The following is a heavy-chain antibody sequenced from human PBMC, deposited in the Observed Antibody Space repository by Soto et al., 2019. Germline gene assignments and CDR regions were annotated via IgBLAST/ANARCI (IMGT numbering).Heavy chain of an antibody. CDR2: IGTAGDT. CDR1: GFTFSGFD. J-gene: IGHJ4*02. CDR3: AKSQEIGTHFLDS. Sequence: GGSLRLSCEASGFTFSGFDMHWVRQPTGKGLEWVSSIGTAGDTYYAVSVKGRFTISRDNAKNSLSLQMNSLRAGDMAVYFCAKSQEIGTHFLDSWGQGTQVTVSS. D-gene: IGHD6-13*01. V-gene: IGHV3-13*01.